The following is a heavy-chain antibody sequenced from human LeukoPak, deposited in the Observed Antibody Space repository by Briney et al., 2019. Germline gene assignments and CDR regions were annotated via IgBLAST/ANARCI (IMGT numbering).Heavy chain of an antibody. CDR3: ARHIGGGIEDMDV. CDR2: IYVTGN. V-gene: IGHV4-59*08. Sequence: SSETLSLICTVSGGSIGTYYWSWVRQSPGKGLEWIGYIYVTGNRYNPYLQSRVTISVDTSRNQFLLKMSSVTAADTAVYYCARHIGGGIEDMDVWGKGTKVTVSS. J-gene: IGHJ6*03. CDR1: GGSIGTYY. D-gene: IGHD3-16*02.